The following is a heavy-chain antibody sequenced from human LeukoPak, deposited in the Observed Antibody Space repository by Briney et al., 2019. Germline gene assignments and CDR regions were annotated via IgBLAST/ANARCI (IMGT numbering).Heavy chain of an antibody. V-gene: IGHV6-1*01. J-gene: IGHJ4*02. D-gene: IGHD6-19*01. CDR1: GDSVSSNSAA. CDR3: ARDGGGEQWLGYYFDY. Sequence: SQTLSLTCAISGDSVSSNSAAWNWIRQSPSRGLEWLGRTYYRSKWYNDYAVSVKSRITINPGTSKNQFSLQLNSVTPEDTAVYYCARDGGGEQWLGYYFDYWGQGTLVTVSS. CDR2: TYYRSKWYN.